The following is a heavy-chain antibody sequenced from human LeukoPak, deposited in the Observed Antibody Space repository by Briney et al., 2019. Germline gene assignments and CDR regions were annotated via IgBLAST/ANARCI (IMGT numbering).Heavy chain of an antibody. V-gene: IGHV3-30*02. Sequence: GGSLRLSCAASGFTFSSYGMHWVRQAPGKGLEWVAFIRYDGSNKYYADSVKGRFTISRDNSKNTLNLQMNSLRAEDTAVYYCATLSLWDIVVVPAAIGIDYWGQGTLVTVSS. CDR1: GFTFSSYG. CDR2: IRYDGSNK. J-gene: IGHJ4*02. D-gene: IGHD2-2*02. CDR3: ATLSLWDIVVVPAAIGIDY.